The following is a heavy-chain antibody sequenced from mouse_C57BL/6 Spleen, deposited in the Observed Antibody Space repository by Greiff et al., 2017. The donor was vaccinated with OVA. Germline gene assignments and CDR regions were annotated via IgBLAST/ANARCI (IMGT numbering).Heavy chain of an antibody. CDR3: ARESFTTVVATDY. J-gene: IGHJ2*01. D-gene: IGHD1-1*01. CDR1: GYTFTSYG. Sequence: QVQLQQSGAELARPGASVKLSCKASGYTFTSYGISWVKQRTGQGLEWIGEIYPRSGNTYYNEKFKSKATLTADKSSSTAYMELRSLTSEDSAVYFCARESFTTVVATDYWGQGTTLTVSS. V-gene: IGHV1-81*01. CDR2: IYPRSGNT.